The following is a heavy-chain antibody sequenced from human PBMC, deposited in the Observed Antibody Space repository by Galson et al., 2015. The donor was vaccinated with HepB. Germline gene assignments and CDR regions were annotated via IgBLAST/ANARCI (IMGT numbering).Heavy chain of an antibody. D-gene: IGHD3-9*01. J-gene: IGHJ4*02. CDR3: ARDGGYDILTGYYSVY. Sequence: SVKVSCKASGHTFTSYYMHWVRQAPGQGLEWMGIINPSGGSTSYAQKFQGRVTMTRDTSTSTVYMELSSLRSEDTAVYYCARDGGYDILTGYYSVYWGQGTLVTVSS. CDR1: GHTFTSYY. CDR2: INPSGGST. V-gene: IGHV1-46*01.